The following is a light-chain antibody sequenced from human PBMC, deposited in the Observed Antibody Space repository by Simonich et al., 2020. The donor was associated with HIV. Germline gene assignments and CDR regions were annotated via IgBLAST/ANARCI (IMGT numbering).Light chain of an antibody. CDR3: QLRSNWPPT. V-gene: IGKV3-11*01. J-gene: IGKJ1*01. CDR2: DAS. CDR1: QSITTY. Sequence: IVLTQSPATLSLSPGKRATLSSWASQSITTYIAWYQQKPGQAPRLLIYDASNRATGIPARCRGSGSGTNFTLTISSLEPEDFAVYYCQLRSNWPPTFGQGTKVEIK.